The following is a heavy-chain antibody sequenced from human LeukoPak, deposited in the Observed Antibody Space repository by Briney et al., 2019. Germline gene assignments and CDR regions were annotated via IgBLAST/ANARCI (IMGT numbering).Heavy chain of an antibody. Sequence: GGSLRLSCAASGFTFRNYAMTWVRQAPGKGLDWVALIGARDGRTYYADPVKGRFTISRDNFKDTLYLQMNSLRAEDTAIYYCAKGLYDYALDVWGQGTAVTVSS. CDR3: AKGLYDYALDV. CDR1: GFTFRNYA. J-gene: IGHJ6*02. CDR2: IGARDGRT. V-gene: IGHV3-23*01.